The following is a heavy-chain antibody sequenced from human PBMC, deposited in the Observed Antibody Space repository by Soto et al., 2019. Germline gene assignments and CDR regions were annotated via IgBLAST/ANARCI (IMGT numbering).Heavy chain of an antibody. CDR1: GGTFSSYA. CDR3: ARYANCSSTSCYRPSYYYYGMDV. J-gene: IGHJ6*02. CDR2: IIPIFGTA. Sequence: ASVKVSCKASGGTFSSYAISWVRQAPGQGLEWMGGIIPIFGTANYAQKFQGRVTITADESTSTVYMELSSLRSEDTAVYYCARYANCSSTSCYRPSYYYYGMDVWGQGTTVTVSS. V-gene: IGHV1-69*13. D-gene: IGHD2-2*02.